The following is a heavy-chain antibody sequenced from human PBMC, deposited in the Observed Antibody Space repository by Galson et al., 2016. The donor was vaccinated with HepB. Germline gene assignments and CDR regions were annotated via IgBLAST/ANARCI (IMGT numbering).Heavy chain of an antibody. CDR3: AKEILDIVATTHPDY. Sequence: SLRLSCAASGFTFRDYGMHWVRQAPGKGLEWVAFISYDGSKKYHADSVKGRFTMSRDNSKNTLYLQMNSLRPEDTAMYYCAKEILDIVATTHPDYWGQGTLVTVSS. D-gene: IGHD5-12*01. J-gene: IGHJ4*02. V-gene: IGHV3-30*18. CDR1: GFTFRDYG. CDR2: ISYDGSKK.